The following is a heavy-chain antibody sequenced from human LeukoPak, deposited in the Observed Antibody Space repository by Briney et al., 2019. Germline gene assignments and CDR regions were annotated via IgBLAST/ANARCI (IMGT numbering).Heavy chain of an antibody. CDR3: ARDQDGDYGLRYPGGAFDI. CDR2: IYYSGST. V-gene: IGHV4-59*01. J-gene: IGHJ3*02. CDR1: GSSISSYY. D-gene: IGHD4-17*01. Sequence: SETLSLTCTVSGSSISSYYWSWIRQPPGKGLEWIGYIYYSGSTNYNPSLKSRVTISVDTSKNQFSLKLSSVTAADTAVYYCARDQDGDYGLRYPGGAFDIWGQGTMVTVSS.